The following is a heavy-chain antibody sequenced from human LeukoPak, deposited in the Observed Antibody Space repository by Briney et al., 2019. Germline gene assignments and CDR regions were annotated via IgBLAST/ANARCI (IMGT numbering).Heavy chain of an antibody. CDR1: GYSFTSYW. Sequence: GESLKISCKASGYSFTSYWIAWVRQMPGKGLEWMGIINPADSDTRYSLSIQGQVTISADRSISTAYLQWSSLKASDTARYYCAGGEGGYNYAFWGQGTLVSVSS. CDR3: AGGEGGYNYAF. CDR2: INPADSDT. J-gene: IGHJ4*02. D-gene: IGHD5-24*01. V-gene: IGHV5-51*01.